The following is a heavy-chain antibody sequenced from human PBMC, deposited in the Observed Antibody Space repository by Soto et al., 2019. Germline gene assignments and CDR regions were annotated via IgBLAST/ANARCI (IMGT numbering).Heavy chain of an antibody. Sequence: SVKVSCKASGGTFSSYAISWVRQAPGQGLEWMGGIIPIFGTANYAQKFQGRVTITADESTSTAYMELSSLRSEDTAVYYCARGEVAALYYYYGMDVWGQGTTVTVSS. V-gene: IGHV1-69*13. CDR3: ARGEVAALYYYYGMDV. J-gene: IGHJ6*02. D-gene: IGHD6-13*01. CDR2: IIPIFGTA. CDR1: GGTFSSYA.